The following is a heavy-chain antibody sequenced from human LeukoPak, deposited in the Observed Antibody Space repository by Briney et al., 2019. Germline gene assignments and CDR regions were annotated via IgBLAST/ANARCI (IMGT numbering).Heavy chain of an antibody. Sequence: SETLSLTCSVSGGSISSSSFYWGWIRQPPGKGLEWIGNIYYSGSTYYNPSLKSRVTISEDTSKTQFSLKLSSVTAADTAVYYCARQGSETYGYWGQGTLVTVPS. V-gene: IGHV4-39*01. CDR3: ARQGSETYGY. D-gene: IGHD2-15*01. J-gene: IGHJ4*02. CDR2: IYYSGST. CDR1: GGSISSSSFY.